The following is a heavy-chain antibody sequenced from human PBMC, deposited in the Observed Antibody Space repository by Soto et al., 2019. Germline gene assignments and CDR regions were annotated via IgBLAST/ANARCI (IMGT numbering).Heavy chain of an antibody. CDR1: GFTFSSYA. D-gene: IGHD3-3*01. J-gene: IGHJ4*02. V-gene: IGHV3-23*01. CDR2: ISGSGGST. Sequence: EVQLLESGGGLVQPGGSLRLSCAASGFTFSSYAMSWVRQAPGKGLEWVSAISGSGGSTYYADSVKGRFTISRDNSKNTLYLQMDSLRAEDTAVYYCAKEGIDEYYDFWSGYYSPLGDWGQGTLVTVSS. CDR3: AKEGIDEYYDFWSGYYSPLGD.